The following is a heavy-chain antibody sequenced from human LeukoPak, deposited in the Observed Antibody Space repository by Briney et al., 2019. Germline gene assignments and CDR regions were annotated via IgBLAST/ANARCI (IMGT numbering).Heavy chain of an antibody. CDR1: GGSFSGYS. V-gene: IGHV4-34*01. CDR3: ARTTYYRPRVAHD. Sequence: SETLSLTCAVYGGSFSGYSWTWIRQSPGKGLEWIGEINHSGSTNYNPSLKSRVTISVDTSKKQFSLKLNSVTAADTAVYYCARTTYYRPRVAHDWSRGTPVTVSS. D-gene: IGHD1-26*01. CDR2: INHSGST. J-gene: IGHJ4*02.